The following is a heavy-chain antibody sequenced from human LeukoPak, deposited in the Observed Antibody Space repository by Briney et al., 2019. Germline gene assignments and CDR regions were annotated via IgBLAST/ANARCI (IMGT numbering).Heavy chain of an antibody. CDR3: ARAAGEDYGDYVSSIFDQ. CDR1: GFSFSRYS. J-gene: IGHJ4*02. Sequence: GGSLRLSCAASGFSFSRYSLNWVRQAPGKGLDWVSYISVNSRTIYYADSVKGRFTISRDNAKNSLYLQLNSLGAEDTAVYYCARAAGEDYGDYVSSIFDQWGQGTLVTVSS. D-gene: IGHD4-17*01. CDR2: ISVNSRTI. V-gene: IGHV3-48*01.